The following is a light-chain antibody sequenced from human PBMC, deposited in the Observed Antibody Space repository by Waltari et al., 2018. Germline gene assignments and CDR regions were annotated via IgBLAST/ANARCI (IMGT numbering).Light chain of an antibody. J-gene: IGKJ3*01. CDR1: QGIGNY. Sequence: DIQMTQSPSSLSPSVGDRVTITCRASQGIGNYLAWFQQQPGKAPKSLIYAASSLQSGVPSKFSASGSVTDFTLTISSLQPEDSATYYCQQYYSYPVTFGPGTKVEIK. CDR3: QQYYSYPVT. V-gene: IGKV1-16*02. CDR2: AAS.